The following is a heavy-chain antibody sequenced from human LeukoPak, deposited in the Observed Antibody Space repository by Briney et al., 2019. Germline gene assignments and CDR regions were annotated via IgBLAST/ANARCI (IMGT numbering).Heavy chain of an antibody. CDR3: AHSRYTYAYAFDS. Sequence: ESGPTLVNPTQTLTLTSSFSGFSVTTDREAGGWIRQPPGKALEGLALIYWDDDKRYSPSLTSRLTINRDTFETRVVLTMTNMDPVDTATYYCAHSRYTYAYAFDSWGLGILVTVSS. J-gene: IGHJ4*02. CDR2: IYWDDDK. D-gene: IGHD5-18*01. CDR1: GFSVTTDREA. V-gene: IGHV2-5*02.